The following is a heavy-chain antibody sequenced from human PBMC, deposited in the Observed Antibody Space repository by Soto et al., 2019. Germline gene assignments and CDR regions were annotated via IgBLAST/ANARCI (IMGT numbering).Heavy chain of an antibody. CDR2: IYGGGST. Sequence: EVQLVESGGGLVQPGGSLRLSCAASGFTVSSNYMSWVRQAPGKGLEWVSVIYGGGSTYYADSVKGRFTISRDNHKNTLYVKINSLSAGDRAVYYCARVAGIWTVASWGQGTLVTVSS. CDR1: GFTVSSNY. V-gene: IGHV3-66*01. CDR3: ARVAGIWTVAS. D-gene: IGHD3-9*01. J-gene: IGHJ4*02.